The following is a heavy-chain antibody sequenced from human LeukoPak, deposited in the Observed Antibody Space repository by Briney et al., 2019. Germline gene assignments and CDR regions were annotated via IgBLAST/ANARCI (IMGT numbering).Heavy chain of an antibody. D-gene: IGHD3-22*01. Sequence: GGSLRLSCAASGFTFDDYAMHWVRHAPGKGLEWVSGINWNSGSIGYADSVKGRFTISRDNAKNSLYLQMNSLRAEDTALYYCAKDHEVVVTTNLFDYWGQGTLVTVSS. CDR3: AKDHEVVVTTNLFDY. CDR1: GFTFDDYA. J-gene: IGHJ4*02. CDR2: INWNSGSI. V-gene: IGHV3-9*01.